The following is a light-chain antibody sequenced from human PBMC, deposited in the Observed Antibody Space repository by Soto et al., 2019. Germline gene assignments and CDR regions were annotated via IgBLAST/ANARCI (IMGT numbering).Light chain of an antibody. CDR2: EVS. CDR1: SSDVGNYKY. Sequence: QSALTQPASVSGSPGQSITISCTGTSSDVGNYKYVSWYQQHPGKAPKLMIYEVSNRPSGVSNRFSGSKSGNTASLTISGLQAEDETDYYCFSYTSSGTYVFGPGTKAPS. V-gene: IGLV2-14*01. CDR3: FSYTSSGTYV. J-gene: IGLJ1*01.